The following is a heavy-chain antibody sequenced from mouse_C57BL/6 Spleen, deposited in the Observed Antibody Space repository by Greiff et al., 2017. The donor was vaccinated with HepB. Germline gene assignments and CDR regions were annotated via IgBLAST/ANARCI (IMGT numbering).Heavy chain of an antibody. CDR2: LSSGSSTI. J-gene: IGHJ3*01. V-gene: IGHV5-17*01. CDR1: GFTFSDYG. Sequence: EVQLVESGGGLVKPGGSLKLSCAASGFTFSDYGMYWVRQAPEKGLEWVAYLSSGSSTIYYADTVKGRFTISRDNAKNTLFLQMTSLRSEDTAMYYCARGGYDGAWFAYWGQGTLVTVSA. CDR3: ARGGYDGAWFAY. D-gene: IGHD2-2*01.